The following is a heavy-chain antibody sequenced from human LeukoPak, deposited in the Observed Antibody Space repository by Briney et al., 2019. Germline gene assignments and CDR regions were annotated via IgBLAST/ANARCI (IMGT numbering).Heavy chain of an antibody. CDR3: AKDPHVVVVAGTYFDY. V-gene: IGHV3-23*01. CDR2: ISGSGGST. Sequence: SGGSLRLSCAASGFTFSSYAMSWVRQAPGKGLEWVSAISGSGGSTYYADSVKGRFTISRDNSKNTLYLQMNSLRAEDTAVYYCAKDPHVVVVAGTYFDYWGQGTQVTVSS. J-gene: IGHJ4*02. D-gene: IGHD2-15*01. CDR1: GFTFSSYA.